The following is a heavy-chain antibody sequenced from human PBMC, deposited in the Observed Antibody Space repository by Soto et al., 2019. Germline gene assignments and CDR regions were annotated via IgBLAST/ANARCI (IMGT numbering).Heavy chain of an antibody. D-gene: IGHD6-19*01. CDR1: GGSISSYY. CDR2: IYYSGST. J-gene: IGHJ4*02. CDR3: ARSHIAVAGNFDY. V-gene: IGHV4-59*01. Sequence: SETLSLTCTVSGGSISSYYWSWIRQPPGKGLEWIGYIYYSGSTNYNPSLKSRVTISADTSKNQFSLKLSSVTAADTAVYYCARSHIAVAGNFDYWGQGTLVTVSS.